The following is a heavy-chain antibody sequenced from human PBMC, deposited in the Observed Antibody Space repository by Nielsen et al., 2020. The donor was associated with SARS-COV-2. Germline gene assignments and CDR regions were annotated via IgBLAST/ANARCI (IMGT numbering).Heavy chain of an antibody. Sequence: GGSLRLSCVASGFTFNNFGFYWVRQAPGKGLEWVASISYEGSKKYYADSLTGRFTVSRDTSRNTVYLQMNSLRADDTARYYCARGSGMGVWGQGTAVIVSS. J-gene: IGHJ6*02. V-gene: IGHV3-30*03. CDR3: ARGSGMGV. CDR2: ISYEGSKK. D-gene: IGHD3-10*01. CDR1: GFTFNNFG.